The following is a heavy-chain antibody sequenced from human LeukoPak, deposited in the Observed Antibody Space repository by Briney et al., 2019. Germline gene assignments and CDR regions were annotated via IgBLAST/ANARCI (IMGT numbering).Heavy chain of an antibody. CDR2: IYYSGST. D-gene: IGHD3-22*01. J-gene: IGHJ3*02. CDR3: ARAHESSGEGAFDI. CDR1: SGSFSTEY. Sequence: SETLSLTCTVSSGSFSTEYWSWIRQPPGKGLEWIGYIYYSGSTNYNPSLKSRVTMSVDRSKKQISLNLRSVTAADTAVYYCARAHESSGEGAFDIWGQGTLVTVSS. V-gene: IGHV4-59*13.